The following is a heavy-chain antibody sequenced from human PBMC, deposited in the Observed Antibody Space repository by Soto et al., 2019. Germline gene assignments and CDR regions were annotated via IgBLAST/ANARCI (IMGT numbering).Heavy chain of an antibody. D-gene: IGHD2-15*01. V-gene: IGHV1-18*01. Sequence: QVQLVQSGAEVKKPGASVKVSCKASGYTFTSYGISWVRQAPGQGLEWMGWISAYKGNTNYAQKLQGRVTMTTDTSTSTAYMELRSLRSDDTAVYYCAREKGDIVVVVAATLGAGYFDYWGQGTLVTVSS. J-gene: IGHJ4*02. CDR3: AREKGDIVVVVAATLGAGYFDY. CDR2: ISAYKGNT. CDR1: GYTFTSYG.